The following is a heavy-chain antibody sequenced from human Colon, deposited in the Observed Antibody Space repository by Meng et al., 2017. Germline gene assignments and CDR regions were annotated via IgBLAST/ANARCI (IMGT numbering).Heavy chain of an antibody. CDR3: ARAVYDSSGYFSYYLDY. V-gene: IGHV4-61*02. Sequence: QGQRTESGPRLVKASQTLSLTCTVSGDSISSGSYYWSWVRQPAGKGLEWIGRVHNSGSTNYNPSLKSRVTISVDKSKNEVSLELTSVTAADTATYYCARAVYDSSGYFSYYLDYWGQGTLVTVSS. D-gene: IGHD3-22*01. CDR1: GDSISSGSYY. J-gene: IGHJ4*02. CDR2: VHNSGST.